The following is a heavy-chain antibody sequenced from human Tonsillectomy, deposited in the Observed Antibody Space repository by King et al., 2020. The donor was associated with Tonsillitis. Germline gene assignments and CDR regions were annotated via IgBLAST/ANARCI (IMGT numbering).Heavy chain of an antibody. CDR2: ISFDGRKK. V-gene: IGHV3-30*18. Sequence: VQLVESGGGVVQPGRSLRLSCAASGFTFSSYGMHWVRQAPGKGLEWEAVISFDGRKKYYADSVTGRFTISRDNSKNTLYLQMDSLRAEDTAIYYCAKVSLRFLEWLTHFDYWGQGILVTVSS. CDR1: GFTFSSYG. D-gene: IGHD3-3*01. CDR3: AKVSLRFLEWLTHFDY. J-gene: IGHJ4*02.